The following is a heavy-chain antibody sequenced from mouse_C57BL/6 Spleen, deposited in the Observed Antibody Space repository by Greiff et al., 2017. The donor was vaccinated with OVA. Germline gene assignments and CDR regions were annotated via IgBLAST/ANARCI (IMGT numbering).Heavy chain of an antibody. CDR1: GYTFTDYE. J-gene: IGHJ4*01. V-gene: IGHV1-15*01. CDR2: IDPETGGT. D-gene: IGHD1-1*01. Sequence: QVQLKESGAELVRPGASVTLSCKASGYTFTDYEMHWVKQTPVHGLEWIGAIDPETGGTAYNQKFKGKAILTADKSSSTAYMELRSLTSEDSAVYYCTMGYGSSPYAMDYWGQGTSVTVSS. CDR3: TMGYGSSPYAMDY.